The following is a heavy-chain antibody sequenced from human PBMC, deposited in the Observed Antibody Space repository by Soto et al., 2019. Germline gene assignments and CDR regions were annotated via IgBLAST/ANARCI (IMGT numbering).Heavy chain of an antibody. Sequence: ASVKVSCKASGYTFTSYYMHWVRQAPGQGLEWMGIINPDGGSTRYAQNFQGRVTMTRDTSTSTVYMELSSLRSEDTAVYYCAKAPRGGVIIITFSAHIESWGQGTLVTVAS. J-gene: IGHJ4*02. V-gene: IGHV1-46*01. D-gene: IGHD3-16*02. CDR1: GYTFTSYY. CDR2: INPDGGST. CDR3: AKAPRGGVIIITFSAHIES.